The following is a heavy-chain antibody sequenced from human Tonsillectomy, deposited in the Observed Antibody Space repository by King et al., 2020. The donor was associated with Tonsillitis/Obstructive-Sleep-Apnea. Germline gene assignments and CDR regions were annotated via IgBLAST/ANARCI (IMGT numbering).Heavy chain of an antibody. V-gene: IGHV1-18*01. Sequence: VQLVESGAEVKKPGASVKVSCTASGYSFPNYGISWVRQAPGQGLEWMGWISAYNGHTNYAQKLQGRVTMTTDTSASTAYMELRSLRSDDTAVYYCARDSMSHYYDSSGYYTFAYWGQGTLVTVSS. CDR1: GYSFPNYG. CDR2: ISAYNGHT. CDR3: ARDSMSHYYDSSGYYTFAY. J-gene: IGHJ4*02. D-gene: IGHD3-22*01.